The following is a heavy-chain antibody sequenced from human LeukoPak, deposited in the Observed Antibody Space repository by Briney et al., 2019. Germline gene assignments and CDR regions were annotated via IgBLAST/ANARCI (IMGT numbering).Heavy chain of an antibody. CDR2: IRGGGGSA. J-gene: IGHJ3*02. CDR1: GFTFSAYA. CDR3: ARDPNGDYIGAFDM. V-gene: IGHV3-23*01. D-gene: IGHD4-17*01. Sequence: GSLRLSCTASGFTFSAYAMMWVRQAPGKGPEWVSAIRGGGGSAFYADSVKGRFTISRDNSKYTLFLQMNSLRAEDTAVYYCARDPNGDYIGAFDMWGPGTMVTVSS.